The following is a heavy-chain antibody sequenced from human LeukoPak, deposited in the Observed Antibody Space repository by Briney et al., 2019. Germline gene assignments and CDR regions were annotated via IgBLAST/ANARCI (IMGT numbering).Heavy chain of an antibody. J-gene: IGHJ4*02. V-gene: IGHV3-49*04. CDR1: GFMFDGYA. D-gene: IGHD1-1*01. Sequence: GGSLRLSCTGSGFMFDGYALTWVRQAPGKGLEWISFIRSKGYGGTTDYAASVKGRFTISRDDSKGVLYLQMNSLKADDTAVYFCTGNRGGQLPFDYWGRGTQVTVSS. CDR2: IRSKGYGGTT. CDR3: TGNRGGQLPFDY.